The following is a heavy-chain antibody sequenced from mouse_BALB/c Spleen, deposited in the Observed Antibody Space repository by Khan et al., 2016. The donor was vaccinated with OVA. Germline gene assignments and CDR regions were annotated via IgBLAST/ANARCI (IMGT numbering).Heavy chain of an antibody. Sequence: VQLQQSGPGLVKPSQSLSLTCTVTGYSITSGYGWNWIRQFPGNKLEWMGYITYSGSTNYNPSLKSRISITRDTSKNQFFLQLNSVTTEDTATYYCARTARIKYWGQGTTLTVSS. J-gene: IGHJ2*01. V-gene: IGHV3-1*02. D-gene: IGHD1-2*01. CDR2: ITYSGST. CDR1: GYSITSGYG. CDR3: ARTARIKY.